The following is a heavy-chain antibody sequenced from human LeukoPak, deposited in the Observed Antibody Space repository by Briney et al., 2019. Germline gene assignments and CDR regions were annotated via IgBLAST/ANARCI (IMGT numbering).Heavy chain of an antibody. CDR2: ISGSGGST. V-gene: IGHV3-23*01. J-gene: IGHJ4*02. D-gene: IGHD3-10*01. Sequence: GGSLRLSCAASGFTFSSYAMSWVRQAPGKGLEWVSAISGSGGSTYYADSVKGRFTISRDNAKNSLYLQMNSLRAEDTAVYYCARDLLLWFGELIDYWGQGTLVTVSS. CDR3: ARDLLLWFGELIDY. CDR1: GFTFSSYA.